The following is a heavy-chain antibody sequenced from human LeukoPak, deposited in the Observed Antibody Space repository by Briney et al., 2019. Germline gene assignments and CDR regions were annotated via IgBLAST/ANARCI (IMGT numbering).Heavy chain of an antibody. CDR1: GFSLSTSGVG. D-gene: IGHD5-12*01. J-gene: IGHJ4*02. CDR2: IYWDDDK. CDR3: AHSLLRGYSGYDPDYFDY. Sequence: SGPTLVNPTQTLTLTCTFSGFSLSTSGVGVGWIRRPPGKALEWLALIYWDDDKRYSPSLKSRLTITKDTSKNQVVLTMTNMDPVDTATYYCAHSLLRGYSGYDPDYFDYWGQGTLVAVSS. V-gene: IGHV2-5*02.